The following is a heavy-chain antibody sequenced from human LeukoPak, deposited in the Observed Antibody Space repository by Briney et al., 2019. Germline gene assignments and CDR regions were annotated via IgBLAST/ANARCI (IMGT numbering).Heavy chain of an antibody. CDR1: GFTFSTYE. J-gene: IGHJ4*02. CDR3: ASPQYYFDY. D-gene: IGHD5-24*01. CDR2: ISSSGSTT. Sequence: GGSLRLSCAASGFTFSTYEMNWVRQAPGKGLEWVSHISSSGSTTYYADSVKGRFTISRDNAKNSLYLQMNSLRAEDTAVYYCASPQYYFDYWGQGALVTVSS. V-gene: IGHV3-48*03.